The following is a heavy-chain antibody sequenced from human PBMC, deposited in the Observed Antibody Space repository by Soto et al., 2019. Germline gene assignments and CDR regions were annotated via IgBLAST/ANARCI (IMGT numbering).Heavy chain of an antibody. CDR2: ISGSDGKT. D-gene: IGHD3-3*01. V-gene: IGHV3-23*04. Sequence: DVRLAESGGGLVQPGGSLRLSCTTSGFSFASFAMTWVRQAPGKGLEWVATISGSDGKTYYADSVKGRFSISRDTSRNTLYLQMNSLRADDTAIYDCAKWSYLDYWGQGTRVTVSS. CDR3: AKWSYLDY. CDR1: GFSFASFA. J-gene: IGHJ4*02.